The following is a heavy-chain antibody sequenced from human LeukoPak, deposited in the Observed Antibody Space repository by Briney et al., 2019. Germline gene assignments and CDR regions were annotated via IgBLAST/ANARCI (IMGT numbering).Heavy chain of an antibody. D-gene: IGHD4-17*01. Sequence: GGSLRLSCAASGFAFSSYAMNWVRQAPGKGPEWISAISSSGDHIYYADSVKGRFTISRDNSKDTVYLLLNSLRAEDTAVYFCAKEGFGDYDYWGQGSLVTVSS. CDR2: ISSSGDHI. J-gene: IGHJ4*02. V-gene: IGHV3-23*01. CDR3: AKEGFGDYDY. CDR1: GFAFSSYA.